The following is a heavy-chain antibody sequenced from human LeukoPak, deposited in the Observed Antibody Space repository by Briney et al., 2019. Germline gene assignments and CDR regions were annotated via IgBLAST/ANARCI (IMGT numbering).Heavy chain of an antibody. CDR1: GGTFSNYA. V-gene: IGHV1-69*01. CDR2: IIPVFDTA. D-gene: IGHD3-9*01. Sequence: SVKVSCKASGGTFSNYAISWVRQAPGQGLEWMGGIIPVFDTADYAQKFQGRLTITADESTSTAYMELSSLRAEDTAVYYCARDLVGSHTSYSSGAWDYWGQGTLVTVSS. J-gene: IGHJ4*02. CDR3: ARDLVGSHTSYSSGAWDY.